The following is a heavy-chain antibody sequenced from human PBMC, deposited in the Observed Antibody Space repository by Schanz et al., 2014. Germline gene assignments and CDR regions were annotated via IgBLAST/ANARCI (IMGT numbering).Heavy chain of an antibody. J-gene: IGHJ6*02. CDR1: GYTFTGHH. Sequence: QVLLVQSGAEVKKPGASVKVSCKASGYTFTGHHMHWVRQAPGQGLEWMGWINPTTGNPGYAQGFTGRFVFSFDTSVSTTYLQISGLKAEDTAVYYCARARYGLDVWGQGTTVTVSS. CDR2: INPTTGNP. V-gene: IGHV7-4-1*02. CDR3: ARARYGLDV.